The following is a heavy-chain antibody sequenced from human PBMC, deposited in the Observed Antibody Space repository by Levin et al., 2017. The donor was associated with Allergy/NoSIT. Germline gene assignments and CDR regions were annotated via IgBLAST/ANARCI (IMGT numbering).Heavy chain of an antibody. D-gene: IGHD5-24*01. J-gene: IGHJ6*02. V-gene: IGHV1-18*01. Sequence: GESLKISCQASGYTFSSQGISWVRQAPGQGLEWMGWISATNGNTNYAPKFQGRVTLTTDTSTSTAYMELRSMKSDDTAVYYCAREEMDFGTYYYGLDVWGQGTTLIVSS. CDR3: AREEMDFGTYYYGLDV. CDR2: ISATNGNT. CDR1: GYTFSSQG.